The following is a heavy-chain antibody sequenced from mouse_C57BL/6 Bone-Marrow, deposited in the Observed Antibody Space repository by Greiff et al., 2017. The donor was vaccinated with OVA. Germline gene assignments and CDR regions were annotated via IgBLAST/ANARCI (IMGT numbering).Heavy chain of an antibody. D-gene: IGHD1-1*01. Sequence: QVQLKESGAELARPGASVKLSCKASGYTFTSYGISWVKQRTGQGLEWIGEIYPRSGNTYYNEKFKGKATLTADKSSSTAYMELRSLTSEDSAVYFCARLGAITTVYFDYWGQGTTLTVSS. CDR3: ARLGAITTVYFDY. CDR1: GYTFTSYG. CDR2: IYPRSGNT. V-gene: IGHV1-81*01. J-gene: IGHJ2*01.